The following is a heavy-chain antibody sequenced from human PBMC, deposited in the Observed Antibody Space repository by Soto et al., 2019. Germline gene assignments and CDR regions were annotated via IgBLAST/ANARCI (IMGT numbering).Heavy chain of an antibody. CDR2: IYYSGST. D-gene: IGHD6-13*01. J-gene: IGHJ6*03. CDR3: ARDFVAVEQQLTGYYYYYMDV. V-gene: IGHV4-31*03. CDR1: GGSISSGGYY. Sequence: SETLSLTCTVSGGSISSGGYYWSWIRQHPGKGLEWIGYIYYSGSTYYNPSLKSRVTISVDTSKNQFSLKLSSVTAADTAVYYCARDFVAVEQQLTGYYYYYMDVWGKGTTVTVSS.